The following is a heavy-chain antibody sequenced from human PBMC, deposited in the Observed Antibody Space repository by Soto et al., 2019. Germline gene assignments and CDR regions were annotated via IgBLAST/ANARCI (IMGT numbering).Heavy chain of an antibody. V-gene: IGHV4-34*01. CDR3: ARTPFLTVTSIYYFDY. CDR1: GGSFSGYY. J-gene: IGHJ4*02. Sequence: PSETLSLTCAVYGGSFSGYYWSWIRQPPGKGLEWIGEINHSGSTNYNPSLKSRVTISVDTSKNQFSLKLSSVTAADTAVYYCARTPFLTVTSIYYFDYWGQGTLVTVSS. CDR2: INHSGST. D-gene: IGHD4-17*01.